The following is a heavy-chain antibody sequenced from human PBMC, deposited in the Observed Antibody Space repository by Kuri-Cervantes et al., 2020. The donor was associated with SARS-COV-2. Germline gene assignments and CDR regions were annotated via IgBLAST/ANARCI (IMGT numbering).Heavy chain of an antibody. CDR2: ISSSSSYI. D-gene: IGHD2-15*01. V-gene: IGHV3-21*01. CDR3: ARDPPSPYCSGGSCRTDV. CDR1: GFTFSTFA. J-gene: IGHJ6*02. Sequence: GGSLRLSCAASGFTFSTFAMTWVRQAPGKGLEWVSSISSSSSYIYYADSVKGRFTISRDNAKNSLYLQMNSLRAEDTAVYYCARDPPSPYCSGGSCRTDVWGQGTTVTVSS.